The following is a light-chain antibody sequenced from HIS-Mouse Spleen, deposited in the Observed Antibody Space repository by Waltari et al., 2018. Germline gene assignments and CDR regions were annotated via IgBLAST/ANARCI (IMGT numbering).Light chain of an antibody. J-gene: IGLJ2*01. V-gene: IGLV3-10*01. CDR1: ALPKKH. CDR3: YSTDSSGNHRV. CDR2: EDS. Sequence: SYELTQPPSVSVSPGQTARITCSGAALPKKHAYWYQQKSGQAPVLVFYEDSKRPSGIPERFSGSSSGTMATLTISGAQVEDEADYYCYSTDSSGNHRVFGGGTKLTVL.